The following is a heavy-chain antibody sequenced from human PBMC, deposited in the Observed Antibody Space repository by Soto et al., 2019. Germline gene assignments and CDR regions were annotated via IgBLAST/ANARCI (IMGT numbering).Heavy chain of an antibody. CDR2: VNPIVSMS. CDR3: ASSYGSGYRAFDY. CDR1: GDTFNFYS. Sequence: QVQLVQSGAEVKRPGSSVKVSCKASGDTFNFYSINWVRQAPGLGLEWMGRVNPIVSMSNYAQKFQGRVTMTADKYTSTAYMELSSLRSEATAIYDCASSYGSGYRAFDYWGQGALVTVSS. V-gene: IGHV1-69*02. D-gene: IGHD3-10*01. J-gene: IGHJ4*02.